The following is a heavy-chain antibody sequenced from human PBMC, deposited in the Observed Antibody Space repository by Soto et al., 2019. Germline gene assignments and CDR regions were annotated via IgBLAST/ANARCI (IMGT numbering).Heavy chain of an antibody. J-gene: IGHJ5*02. CDR1: GGSIRSSHTSTY. CDR2: IYTSGST. Sequence: SETLSLTCSVSGGSIRSSHTSTYWSWIRQPAGKGLEWIGRIYTSGSTNYNPSLKSRVTMSVDTSKNQFSLKLSSVTAADTAVYYCARDWVRSNWFDPWGQGTLVTVSS. V-gene: IGHV4-4*07. CDR3: ARDWVRSNWFDP. D-gene: IGHD3-16*01.